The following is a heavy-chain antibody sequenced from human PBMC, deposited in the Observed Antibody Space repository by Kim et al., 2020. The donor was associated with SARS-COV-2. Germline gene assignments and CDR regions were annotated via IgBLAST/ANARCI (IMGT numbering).Heavy chain of an antibody. Sequence: ASVKVSCKASGYTFTSYGISWVRQAPGQGLEWMGWISAYNGNTNYAQKLQGIVTMTTDTSTSTAYMELRSLRSDDTAVYYCARVGLRYFDWLLYKNNYGMDVWGQGTTVTVSS. V-gene: IGHV1-18*04. CDR2: ISAYNGNT. J-gene: IGHJ6*02. D-gene: IGHD3-9*01. CDR3: ARVGLRYFDWLLYKNNYGMDV. CDR1: GYTFTSYG.